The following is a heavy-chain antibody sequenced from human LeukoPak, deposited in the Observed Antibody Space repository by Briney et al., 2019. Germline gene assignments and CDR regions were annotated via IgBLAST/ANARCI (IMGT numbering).Heavy chain of an antibody. D-gene: IGHD3-22*01. J-gene: IGHJ4*02. CDR3: ARTYYYDSSGYSLDY. V-gene: IGHV3-30-3*01. Sequence: GGSLRLSCAPSGFTFSSYAMHWVRQAPGKGLEWVAFISYDGSNKYYADSVKGRFTISRDNSKNTLYLQMNSLRAEDTAVYYCARTYYYDSSGYSLDYWGQGTLVTVSS. CDR1: GFTFSSYA. CDR2: ISYDGSNK.